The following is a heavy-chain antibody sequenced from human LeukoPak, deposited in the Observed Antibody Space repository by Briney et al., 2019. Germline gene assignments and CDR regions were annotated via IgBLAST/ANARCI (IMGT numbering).Heavy chain of an antibody. V-gene: IGHV1-18*01. CDR1: GYTFTSYG. CDR3: ARDAGISSGWHRELDY. Sequence: ASVKVSCKASGYTFTSYGISWVRQAPGQGLAWMGWVSAYNGNTNYAQKLQGRVTMTTDTSTSTAYMELRSLRSDDTAVYYCARDAGISSGWHRELDYWGQGTLVTVSS. J-gene: IGHJ4*02. CDR2: VSAYNGNT. D-gene: IGHD6-19*01.